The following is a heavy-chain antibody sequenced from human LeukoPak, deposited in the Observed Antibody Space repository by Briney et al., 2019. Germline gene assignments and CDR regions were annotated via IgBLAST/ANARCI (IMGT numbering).Heavy chain of an antibody. J-gene: IGHJ5*02. CDR1: GYTFTSYG. V-gene: IGHV1-69*04. D-gene: IGHD6-6*01. Sequence: SVKVSCKASGYTFTSYGISWVRQAPGQGLEWMGRIIPILGIANYAQKFQGRVTITADKSTSTAYMELSSLRSEDTAVYYCARERYSSSSGFDPWGQGTLVTVSS. CDR3: ARERYSSSSGFDP. CDR2: IIPILGIA.